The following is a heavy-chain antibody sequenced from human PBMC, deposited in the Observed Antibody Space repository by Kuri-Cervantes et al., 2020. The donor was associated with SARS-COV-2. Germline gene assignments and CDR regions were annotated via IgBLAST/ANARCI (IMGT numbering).Heavy chain of an antibody. CDR1: RCTFSSYA. J-gene: IGHJ6*03. D-gene: IGHD1-26*01. CDR2: ISGSGGST. Sequence: GESLKISWAAPRCTFSSYAMSWVRQAPGKGLEWVSAISGSGGSTYYADSVKGRFTISRDNSKNTLYLQMNSLRAEDTAVYYCAKSGEDRYYYYYYMDVWGKGTTVTVSS. V-gene: IGHV3-23*01. CDR3: AKSGEDRYYYYYYMDV.